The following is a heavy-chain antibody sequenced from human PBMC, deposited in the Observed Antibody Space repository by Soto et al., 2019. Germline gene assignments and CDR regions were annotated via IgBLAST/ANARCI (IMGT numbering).Heavy chain of an antibody. J-gene: IGHJ6*03. V-gene: IGHV3-73*01. D-gene: IGHD6-13*01. CDR3: TGGSSWDYYYYMDV. Sequence: GESLKISCAASGFTFSGSAMHWVRQASGKGLEWVGRIRSKANSYATAYAASVKGRFTISRDDSKNTAYLQMNSLKTEDTAVYYCTGGSSWDYYYYMDVWGKGTTVTVSS. CDR1: GFTFSGSA. CDR2: IRSKANSYAT.